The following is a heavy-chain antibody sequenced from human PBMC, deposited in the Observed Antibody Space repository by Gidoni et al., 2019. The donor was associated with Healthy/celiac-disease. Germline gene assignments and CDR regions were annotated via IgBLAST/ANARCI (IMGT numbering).Heavy chain of an antibody. CDR1: GGSFSGYY. V-gene: IGHV4-34*01. J-gene: IGHJ6*02. CDR3: ARVDPIVWFGELAAGDYGMDV. D-gene: IGHD3-10*01. Sequence: QVQLQQWGAGLLKPSETLSLTCAVYGGSFSGYYWSWIRQPPGKGLEWIGEINHSGSTNYNPSLKSRVTISVDTSKNQFSLKLSSVTAADTAVYYCARVDPIVWFGELAAGDYGMDVWGQGTTVTVSS. CDR2: INHSGST.